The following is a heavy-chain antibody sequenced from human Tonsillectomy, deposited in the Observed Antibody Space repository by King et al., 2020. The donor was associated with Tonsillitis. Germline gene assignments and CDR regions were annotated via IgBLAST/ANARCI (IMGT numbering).Heavy chain of an antibody. J-gene: IGHJ4*02. D-gene: IGHD5-12*01. CDR2: IGSSCRAI. CDR1: GFTFSSYE. Sequence: VQLVESGGGLVQPGGSLRLSCAASGFTFSSYEMNCVRQAPGKGLEWVSYIGSSCRAIYYADYVKGRFTISRDNAKNSLYLQMNSLRAEDTAVYYCARDSGYTIFDYWGQGTLVTVSS. CDR3: ARDSGYTIFDY. V-gene: IGHV3-48*03.